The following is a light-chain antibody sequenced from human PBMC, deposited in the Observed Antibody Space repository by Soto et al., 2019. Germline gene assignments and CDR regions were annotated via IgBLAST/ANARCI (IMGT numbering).Light chain of an antibody. V-gene: IGKV1-27*01. Sequence: DIQMTQSPSSLSASVGDRVTITCRASQGLSNYLAWYQQKPGKVPKLLIYAASTMQSGVPSRFRDSVSGKDFTLTISSMHPEDDATYYCQKYNSAPFTFGPGTKVDIK. CDR3: QKYNSAPFT. CDR2: AAS. J-gene: IGKJ3*01. CDR1: QGLSNY.